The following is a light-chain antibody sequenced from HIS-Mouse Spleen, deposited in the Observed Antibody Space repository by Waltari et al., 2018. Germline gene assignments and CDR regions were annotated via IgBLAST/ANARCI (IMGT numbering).Light chain of an antibody. V-gene: IGLV2-14*03. CDR1: RSDVGGYNY. CDR3: SSYTSSSFNVV. J-gene: IGLJ2*01. CDR2: VAS. Sequence: QSALTQPASVSGSPGQSITISCTGTRSDVGGYNYVSWYQQHPGKAPKLMIYVASNRPSGVSNRFAGSKSGNTASLTISGLQAEDEADYYCSSYTSSSFNVVFGGGTKLTVL.